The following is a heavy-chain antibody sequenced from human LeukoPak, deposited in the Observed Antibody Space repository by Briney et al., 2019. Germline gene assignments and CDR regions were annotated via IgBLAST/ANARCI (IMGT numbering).Heavy chain of an antibody. D-gene: IGHD2-15*01. J-gene: IGHJ6*02. CDR3: ASLDIVVVVAAKYYGMDV. CDR2: IYHSGST. Sequence: SETLSLTCAVSGGSISSSNWWSWVRQPPGKGLEWIGEIYHSGSTYYNPSLKSRVTISVDTSKNQFSLKLSSVTAADTAVYYCASLDIVVVVAAKYYGMDVWGQGTTVTVSS. CDR1: GGSISSSNW. V-gene: IGHV4-4*02.